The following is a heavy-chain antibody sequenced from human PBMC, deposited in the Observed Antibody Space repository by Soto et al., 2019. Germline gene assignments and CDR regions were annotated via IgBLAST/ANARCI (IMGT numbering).Heavy chain of an antibody. CDR1: GFTFSDYT. V-gene: IGHV3-48*02. CDR2: ISSSSTTM. J-gene: IGHJ6*02. Sequence: EVQLVESGGGLVQPGGSLRVSCAASGFTFSDYTMNWVRQAPGKGLEWISYISSSSTTMYHADSVKGRFTISRDNAKNSLYLQMNSLRDEDTAVYYCAREGRRNYYYGMDVWGQGTTVTVSS. CDR3: AREGRRNYYYGMDV.